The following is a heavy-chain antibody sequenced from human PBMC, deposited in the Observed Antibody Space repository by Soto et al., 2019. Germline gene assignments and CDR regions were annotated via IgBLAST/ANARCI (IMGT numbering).Heavy chain of an antibody. Sequence: QVQLQQWGAGLLKPSETLSLTCAVSGESLSDYYWPWIRQSPGKGLEWIGEIHPSGSTYYNPSLRSRVTISVDTSKNQFSLKLTSLTAADTAIYYCARGRDEYKLGNVWGHGTTSPSP. V-gene: IGHV4-34*01. D-gene: IGHD1-1*01. J-gene: IGHJ6*02. CDR1: GESLSDYY. CDR2: IHPSGST. CDR3: ARGRDEYKLGNV.